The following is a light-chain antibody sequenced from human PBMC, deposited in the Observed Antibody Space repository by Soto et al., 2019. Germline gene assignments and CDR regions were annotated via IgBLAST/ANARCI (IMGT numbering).Light chain of an antibody. CDR2: AAS. V-gene: IGKV1-39*01. CDR3: QQSFGTTWT. CDR1: QNINMY. Sequence: DIQMTQSPSALSASVDDTVTITCRASQNINMYLNWYQQNPGKAPKLLIYAASSLQSGVPPRFSGSGYGTDFSLTISCLQPEDFATYYCQQSFGTTWTFGQGTRVE. J-gene: IGKJ1*01.